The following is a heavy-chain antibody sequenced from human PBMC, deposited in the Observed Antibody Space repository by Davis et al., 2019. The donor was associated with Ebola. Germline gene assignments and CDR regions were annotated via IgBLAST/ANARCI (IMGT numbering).Heavy chain of an antibody. CDR2: ISYDGSNK. V-gene: IGHV3-30-3*01. Sequence: GESLKISCAASGFTFSSYAMHWVRQAPGKGLEWVAVISYDGSNKYYADSVKGRFTISRDNSKNTLYLQMNSLRAEDTAVYYCARGDFLKKYYYGMDVWGQGTTVTVSS. D-gene: IGHD3-3*01. CDR1: GFTFSSYA. CDR3: ARGDFLKKYYYGMDV. J-gene: IGHJ6*02.